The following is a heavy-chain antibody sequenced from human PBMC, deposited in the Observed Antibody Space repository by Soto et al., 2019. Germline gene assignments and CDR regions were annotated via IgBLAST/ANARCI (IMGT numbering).Heavy chain of an antibody. D-gene: IGHD3-22*01. CDR1: GFTFGDYA. CDR2: IRSKAYGGTT. CDR3: TRDRDYYDSSGYLFY. Sequence: GGSLRLSCTASGFTFGDYAMSWVRQAPGKGLEWVGFIRSKAYGGTTEYAASVKGRFTISRDDSNSIAYLQMNSLKTEDTAVYYCTRDRDYYDSSGYLFYWGQGTMVTVSS. J-gene: IGHJ4*02. V-gene: IGHV3-49*04.